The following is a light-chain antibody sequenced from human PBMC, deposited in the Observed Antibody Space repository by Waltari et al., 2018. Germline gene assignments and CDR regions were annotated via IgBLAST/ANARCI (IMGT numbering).Light chain of an antibody. Sequence: DIQMTQSPSSLSTSVRDSVTITCRASQSISNYLNWYQQKPGKAPKLLIYAASTLQSGVPSRFSGSGSGMDFNITISSLQPEDFATYYCQQLKSYPITFGGGTKVEIK. V-gene: IGKV1-9*01. CDR1: QSISNY. CDR2: AAS. CDR3: QQLKSYPIT. J-gene: IGKJ4*01.